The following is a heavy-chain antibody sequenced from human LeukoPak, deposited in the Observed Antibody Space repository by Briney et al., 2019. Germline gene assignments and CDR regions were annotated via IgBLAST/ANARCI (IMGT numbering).Heavy chain of an antibody. CDR1: GFTVSSNY. D-gene: IGHD6-13*01. Sequence: PGGSLRLSCAASGFTVSSNYMTWVRQAPGKGLEWVSIIYSGGSTSYADSVKGRFTISRDNSKNTLYLQMSSLRAEDTAVYYCVKDRLGAQLGTYADYWGQGTLVTVSS. V-gene: IGHV3-53*05. CDR2: IYSGGST. J-gene: IGHJ4*02. CDR3: VKDRLGAQLGTYADY.